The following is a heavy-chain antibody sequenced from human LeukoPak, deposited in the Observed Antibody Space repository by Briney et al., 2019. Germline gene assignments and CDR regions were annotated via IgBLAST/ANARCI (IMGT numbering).Heavy chain of an antibody. CDR2: IKQDGSEK. V-gene: IGHV3-7*01. CDR3: ARDTYGSGSYYNAPLDY. Sequence: GGSLRLSCAASGLTFSGSWMNWVRQAPGKGLEWVANIKQDGSEKYYVDSVKGQFTISRDNAKSSLYLQMNSLRAEDTAVYYCARDTYGSGSYYNAPLDYWGQGTLVTVSS. J-gene: IGHJ4*02. D-gene: IGHD3-10*01. CDR1: GLTFSGSW.